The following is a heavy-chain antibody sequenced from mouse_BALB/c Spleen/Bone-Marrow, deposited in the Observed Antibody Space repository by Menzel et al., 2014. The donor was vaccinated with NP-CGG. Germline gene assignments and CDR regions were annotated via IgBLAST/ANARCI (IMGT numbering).Heavy chain of an antibody. CDR3: ARNGNYGAWFAY. Sequence: AQLQQSGAELVKPGASVKLSCTASGFNIKATYMHWVKQRPEQALEWIGGIDPANGNTKYDPKFQGKATITADTSSNTAYLQLSSLTSEDTAVYYCARNGNYGAWFAYWGQGTLVTVSA. CDR1: GFNIKATY. J-gene: IGHJ3*01. D-gene: IGHD2-1*01. V-gene: IGHV14-3*02. CDR2: IDPANGNT.